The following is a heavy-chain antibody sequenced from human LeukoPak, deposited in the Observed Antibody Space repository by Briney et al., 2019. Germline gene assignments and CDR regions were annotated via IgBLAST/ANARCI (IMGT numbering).Heavy chain of an antibody. Sequence: GGSLRLSCAASGFTLRSYDMSWVRQAPGKGLEWVAATSGSGVNSYYADSVRGRFTISRDNSQNTLYLQMDSLRAEDTALYYCAKEYGGYDFDYWAREPWSPSPQ. J-gene: IGHJ4*02. V-gene: IGHV3-23*01. CDR3: AKEYGGYDFDY. D-gene: IGHD5-12*01. CDR1: GFTLRSYD. CDR2: TSGSGVNS.